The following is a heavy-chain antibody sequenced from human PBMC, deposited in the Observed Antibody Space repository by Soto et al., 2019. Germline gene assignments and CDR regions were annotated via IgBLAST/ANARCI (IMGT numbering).Heavy chain of an antibody. CDR2: IYYSGST. D-gene: IGHD2-21*01. CDR3: ARDVFCGRMGMDV. Sequence: SETLSLTCTVSGGFIISDYWIWIRQPPGQGLEWIGYIYYSGSTNYNPSLSSRATISLETSKKQFSLKLSFVTAADTAVYYCARDVFCGRMGMDVWGQGTTVTVYS. V-gene: IGHV4-59*13. J-gene: IGHJ6*02. CDR1: GGFIISDY.